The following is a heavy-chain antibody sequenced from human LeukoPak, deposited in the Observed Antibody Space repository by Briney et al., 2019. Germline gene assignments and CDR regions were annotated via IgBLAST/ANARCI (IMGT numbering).Heavy chain of an antibody. CDR2: IYYTGNT. CDR1: GASISTEPYF. V-gene: IGHV4-31*03. J-gene: IGHJ4*02. Sequence: SETLSLTCTVSGASISTEPYFWSWIRQHPVKGLEWLGYIYYTGNTASNPSLQSRLTISRDTSENQFSLSLTSVTAADTAVYYCARGSIAVKDYWGQGTLVTVSS. D-gene: IGHD6-19*01. CDR3: ARGSIAVKDY.